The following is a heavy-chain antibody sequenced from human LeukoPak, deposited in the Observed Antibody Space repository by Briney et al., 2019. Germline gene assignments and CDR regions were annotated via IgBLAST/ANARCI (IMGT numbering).Heavy chain of an antibody. CDR1: GYTFTSYY. CDR3: ARDPWDSSGYSGVDY. D-gene: IGHD3-22*01. V-gene: IGHV1-46*01. Sequence: ASVKVSCKASGYTFTSYYLHWVRQAPGQGLEWMGMINPSGGGTNYAQKLQGRVTMTTDTSTSTAYMELRSLRSDDTAVYYCARDPWDSSGYSGVDYWGQGTLVTVSS. CDR2: INPSGGGT. J-gene: IGHJ4*02.